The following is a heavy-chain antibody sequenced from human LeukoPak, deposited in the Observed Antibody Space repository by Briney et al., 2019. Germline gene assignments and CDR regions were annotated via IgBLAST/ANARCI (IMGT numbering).Heavy chain of an antibody. CDR3: ARETSGSFPY. CDR1: GFNLSSYW. CDR2: INSDGSSP. J-gene: IGHJ4*02. V-gene: IGHV3-74*01. D-gene: IGHD2-15*01. Sequence: GGSLRLSCAASGFNLSSYWMHWVRHAPGKGLVWVSRINSDGSSPSYADSVKGRFTISRDNSKNTLYLQMNNLSAEDTAVYYCARETSGSFPYWGQGTLVTVSS.